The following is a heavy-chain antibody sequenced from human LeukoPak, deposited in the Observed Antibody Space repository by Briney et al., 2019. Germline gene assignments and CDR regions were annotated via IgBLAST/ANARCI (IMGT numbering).Heavy chain of an antibody. D-gene: IGHD3-3*01. CDR2: ISSSSSYI. V-gene: IGHV3-21*01. Sequence: GGSLRLSCAASGLTFTYAWMSWVRQAPGKGLEWVSSISSSSSYIYYADSVKGRFTISRDNAKNSLYLQMNSLRAEDTAVYYCARGRPWGGYFDYWGQGTLVTVSS. CDR3: ARGRPWGGYFDY. J-gene: IGHJ4*02. CDR1: GLTFTYAW.